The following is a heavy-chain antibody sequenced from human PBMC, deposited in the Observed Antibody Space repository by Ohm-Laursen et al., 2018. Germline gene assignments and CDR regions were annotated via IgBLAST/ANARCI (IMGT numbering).Heavy chain of an antibody. D-gene: IGHD2-21*02. CDR1: GFSFSDAW. J-gene: IGHJ4*02. Sequence: SLRLSCAASGFSFSDAWMSWVRQAPGKGLEWVANIKQDGSEKYYVDSVKGRFTISRDNAKNSLYLQMNSLRAEDTAVYYCARDPRNCGGDCYSSSGHWGQGTLVTVSS. CDR2: IKQDGSEK. CDR3: ARDPRNCGGDCYSSSGH. V-gene: IGHV3-7*01.